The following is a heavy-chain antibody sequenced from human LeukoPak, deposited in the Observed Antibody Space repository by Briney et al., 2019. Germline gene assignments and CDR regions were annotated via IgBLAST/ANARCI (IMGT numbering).Heavy chain of an antibody. CDR2: RYHSGSS. CDR1: GGSLSNYY. Sequence: PSETLSLTCAVSGGSLSNYYWSWIRQPPGKGPEWMGYRYHSGSSNYNPSLKSRGTISVDTSKRQISLKLTSVTTADTAVYYCATKLPGYSYGYWLAWGQGTLVTVSS. J-gene: IGHJ5*02. D-gene: IGHD5-18*01. V-gene: IGHV4-59*01. CDR3: ATKLPGYSYGYWLA.